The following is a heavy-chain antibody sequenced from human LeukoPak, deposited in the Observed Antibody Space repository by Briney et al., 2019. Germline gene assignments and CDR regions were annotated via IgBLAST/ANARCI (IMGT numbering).Heavy chain of an antibody. Sequence: PSETLSLTCTVSGGPISNNYWSWIRQPPGKGLEWIGYIYYSGSTNYNPSLKSRVTISIDTPKNQFSLKLRSVTAADTAVYYCARVNSSSWYGGYFDYWGQGTLVTVSS. V-gene: IGHV4-59*12. CDR3: ARVNSSSWYGGYFDY. CDR2: IYYSGST. J-gene: IGHJ4*02. D-gene: IGHD6-13*01. CDR1: GGPISNNY.